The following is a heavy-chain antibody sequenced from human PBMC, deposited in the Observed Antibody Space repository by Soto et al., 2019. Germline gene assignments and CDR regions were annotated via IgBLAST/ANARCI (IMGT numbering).Heavy chain of an antibody. CDR3: ARFPSRPLTFGGVIVTWALDI. Sequence: SETLSLTCSVSGVAMTYGGYSWSWIRLSPEKCLEWLGYIGHLATTYDNPSFKSRLSLSIDRTRNQFSLSLSSMTAADKAVYYCARFPSRPLTFGGVIVTWALDIWGQGTMVT. J-gene: IGHJ3*02. D-gene: IGHD3-16*02. V-gene: IGHV4-30-2*06. CDR1: GVAMTYGGYS. CDR2: IGHLATT.